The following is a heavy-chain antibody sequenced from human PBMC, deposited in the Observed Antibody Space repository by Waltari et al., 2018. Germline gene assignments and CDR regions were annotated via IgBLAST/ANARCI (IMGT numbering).Heavy chain of an antibody. V-gene: IGHV1-2*06. J-gene: IGHJ4*02. CDR1: GYTFTGYY. CDR3: ARGPFYCSGGSCYVFNY. CDR2: INPNSGGT. Sequence: QVQLVQSGAEVKKPGASVKVSCKASGYTFTGYYMHWVRQAPGQGLEWMGRINPNSGGTNYAQKCQGRVTMTRDTSISTAYMELSRLRSDDTAVYYCARGPFYCSGGSCYVFNYWGQGTLVTVSS. D-gene: IGHD2-15*01.